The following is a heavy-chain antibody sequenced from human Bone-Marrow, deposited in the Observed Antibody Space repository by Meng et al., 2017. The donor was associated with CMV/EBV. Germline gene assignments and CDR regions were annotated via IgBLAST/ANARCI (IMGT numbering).Heavy chain of an antibody. CDR2: ISYSGNT. V-gene: IGHV4-39*07. CDR3: SRGGVIDYFGY. J-gene: IGHJ4*02. Sequence: SETLSLTCSISGGSINSNTYYWGWIRQPPGKGLEWIGSISYSGNTYYNPSLKSRVTISVDTSKNQFFLKLSSVTAADTAVYYCSRGGVIDYFGYWGQGTLVTVSS. CDR1: GGSINSNTYY. D-gene: IGHD3-10*01.